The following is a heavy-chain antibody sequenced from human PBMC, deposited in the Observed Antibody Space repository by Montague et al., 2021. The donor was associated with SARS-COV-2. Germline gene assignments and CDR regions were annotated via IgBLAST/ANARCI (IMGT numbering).Heavy chain of an antibody. CDR1: GGSISSGGYY. CDR2: IYYSGST. Sequence: SETLSLTCTVSGGSISSGGYYWSWIRQPPGKGLEWIGNIYYSGSTYYNPSLKSRVTISIATYKNPFSLKLSSVTAADTAVYYCARDGGRSSCSWFDYWGQGTLVTVSS. CDR3: ARDGGRSSCSWFDY. V-gene: IGHV4-39*02. J-gene: IGHJ4*02. D-gene: IGHD6-13*01.